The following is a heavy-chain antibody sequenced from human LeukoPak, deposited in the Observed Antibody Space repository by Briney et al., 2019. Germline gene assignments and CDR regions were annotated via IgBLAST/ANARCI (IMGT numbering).Heavy chain of an antibody. V-gene: IGHV3-23*01. D-gene: IGHD6-13*01. CDR2: IGGDGGST. J-gene: IGHJ4*02. Sequence: PGRSLRLSCAASGFTFSSYAMSWVRQAPGKGLEWVSAIGGDGGSTYYADSVKGRFAISRDNSKNTLYLHMNSLRAEDTAIYYCARDSAAYSSSYFAYWGQGTLVTVSS. CDR1: GFTFSSYA. CDR3: ARDSAAYSSSYFAY.